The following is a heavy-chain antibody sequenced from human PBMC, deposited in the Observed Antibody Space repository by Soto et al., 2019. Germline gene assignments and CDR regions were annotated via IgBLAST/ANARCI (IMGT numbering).Heavy chain of an antibody. D-gene: IGHD5-12*01. J-gene: IGHJ4*02. Sequence: ASVKVSCKTSGYTFTSYGIAWVRQAPGQGLEWMGWISTSRGNTNYAQKFQGRVTMTTDTSTSTAYMELRSLRSEDTAVYYCARDRRDGYKFDYWGQGTLVTVS. CDR1: GYTFTSYG. CDR2: ISTSRGNT. CDR3: ARDRRDGYKFDY. V-gene: IGHV1-18*01.